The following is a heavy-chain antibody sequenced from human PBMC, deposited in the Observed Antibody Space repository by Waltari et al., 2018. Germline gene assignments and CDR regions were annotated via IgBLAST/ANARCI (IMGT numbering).Heavy chain of an antibody. V-gene: IGHV1-8*01. CDR3: ARVSYNWNYANYYYYYMDV. CDR2: MNPNSGNT. CDR1: GYTFTSYD. Sequence: QVQLVQSGAEVKKPGASVKVSCKASGYTFTSYDINWVRQATGQGLEWMGWMNPNSGNTGYAQKFQGRVTMTRNTSISTAYMELSSLRSEDTAVYYCARVSYNWNYANYYYYYMDVWGKGTTVTVSS. D-gene: IGHD1-7*01. J-gene: IGHJ6*03.